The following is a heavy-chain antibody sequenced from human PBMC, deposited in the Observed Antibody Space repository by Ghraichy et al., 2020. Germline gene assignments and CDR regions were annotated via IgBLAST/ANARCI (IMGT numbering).Heavy chain of an antibody. CDR1: GFTFSSYW. Sequence: AGSLRLSCEASGFTFSSYWMNWVRQAPGRGLEWVANIKQDGGEKYYVDSVNGRFTISRDNAKNSLYLQMNSLRAEDTAVYYCAREKQPGGAAAGTGYWGQGTLVTVSS. D-gene: IGHD6-13*01. V-gene: IGHV3-7*01. CDR2: IKQDGGEK. CDR3: AREKQPGGAAAGTGY. J-gene: IGHJ4*02.